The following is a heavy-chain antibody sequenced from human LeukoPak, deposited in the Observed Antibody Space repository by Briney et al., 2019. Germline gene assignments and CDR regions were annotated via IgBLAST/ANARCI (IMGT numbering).Heavy chain of an antibody. D-gene: IGHD2-15*01. CDR1: GYTFTGYY. CDR2: INPNSGGT. CDR3: ARDGGGCSGGSCNDAFDI. J-gene: IGHJ3*02. Sequence: GASVKVSCKASGYTFTGYYMHWVRQAPGQGLEWMGWINPNSGGTNYAQKFQGGVTMTRDTSISTAYMELSRLRSDDTAVYYCARDGGGCSGGSCNDAFDIWGQGTMVTVSS. V-gene: IGHV1-2*02.